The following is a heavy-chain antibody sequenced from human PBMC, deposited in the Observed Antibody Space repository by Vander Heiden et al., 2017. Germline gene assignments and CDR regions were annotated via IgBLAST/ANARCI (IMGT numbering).Heavy chain of an antibody. CDR1: GFTFSGSW. CDR2: MNSDGSTT. D-gene: IGHD3-3*01. CDR3: ARAGFFRFDY. V-gene: IGHV3-74*01. Sequence: EVQLVESGGGLVQPGGSLSLSCVDSGFTFSGSWMHWVRQAPGTGLVWLSRMNSDGSTTDYEDSVKGRFTISRDNAKNTLYLQMNGLRAEDTAVYYCARAGFFRFDYWGQGILVTVSS. J-gene: IGHJ4*02.